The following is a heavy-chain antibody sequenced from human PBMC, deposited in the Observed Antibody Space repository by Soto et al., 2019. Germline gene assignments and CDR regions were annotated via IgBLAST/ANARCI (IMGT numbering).Heavy chain of an antibody. J-gene: IGHJ4*02. CDR3: ARVGGFGATTIDY. D-gene: IGHD3-10*01. CDR2: IYYSGST. CDR1: GGSISSGDYY. Sequence: QVQLQESGPGLVKPSQTLSLTCTVSGGSISSGDYYWSWIRQPPGKGLEWIGYIYYSGSTYYNPSIKIRVTISVDTSKNQFSLKLSSVTAAATAVYYCARVGGFGATTIDYWGQGTLVTVSS. V-gene: IGHV4-30-4*01.